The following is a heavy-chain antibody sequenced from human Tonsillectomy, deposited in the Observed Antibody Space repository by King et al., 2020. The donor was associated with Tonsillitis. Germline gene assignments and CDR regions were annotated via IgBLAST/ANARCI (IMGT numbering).Heavy chain of an antibody. V-gene: IGHV3-7*04. CDR1: GFSFSSYW. CDR3: ARGTRTPGVDS. J-gene: IGHJ4*02. D-gene: IGHD2-2*01. CDR2: LKEDGSEK. Sequence: VQLVESGGGLVQPGGSLRLSCEASGFSFSSYWMNCVRQAPGKVLEWVGNLKEDGSEKTYVDSWRGRFTISRDNAKNSLYLQMNSLRAEDTAVYYCARGTRTPGVDSWGQGTLVTVSS.